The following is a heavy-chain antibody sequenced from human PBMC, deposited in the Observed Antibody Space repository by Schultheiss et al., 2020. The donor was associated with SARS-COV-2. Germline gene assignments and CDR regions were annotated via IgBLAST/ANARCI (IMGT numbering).Heavy chain of an antibody. CDR2: IIPIFGTA. CDR1: GGTFSSYA. D-gene: IGHD3-22*01. CDR3: ARVPAGAYYSHLYFYGMDV. Sequence: SVKVSCKASGGTFSSYAISWVRQAPGQGLEWMGGIIPIFGTANYAQKLQGRVTMTTDTSTSTAYMELSSLRSDDTAVYYCARVPAGAYYSHLYFYGMDVWGQGTTVTVSS. J-gene: IGHJ6*02. V-gene: IGHV1-69*05.